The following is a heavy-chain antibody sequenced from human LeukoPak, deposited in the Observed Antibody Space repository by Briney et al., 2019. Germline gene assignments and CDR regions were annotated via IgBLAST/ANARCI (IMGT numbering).Heavy chain of an antibody. J-gene: IGHJ4*02. CDR1: GYTFTSYG. D-gene: IGHD3-10*01. CDR2: ISAYNGNT. CDR3: ARDKTRSGSYYIAPDHWDY. Sequence: GASVKVSCKASGYTFTSYGISWVRQAPGQGLEWMGWISAYNGNTNYAQKLQGRVTMTTDTSTSTAYMELRSLRSDDTAVYYCARDKTRSGSYYIAPDHWDYWGQGTLVTVSS. V-gene: IGHV1-18*01.